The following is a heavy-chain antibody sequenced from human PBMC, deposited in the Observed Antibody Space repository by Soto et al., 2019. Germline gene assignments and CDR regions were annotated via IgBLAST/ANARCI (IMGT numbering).Heavy chain of an antibody. D-gene: IGHD3-3*01. V-gene: IGHV1-46*01. CDR1: GYTFTNYF. Sequence: QVQLVQSGAEVKKPGASVKVACKTSGYTFTNYFVHWVRQAPGQGLEWMGTINPGNRITNYALKFQGRVAVTRDTSTNTVYLELSSLTSEDTAVYSCARDPNYYDFWASSYYYHGMDVWGQGTSVTVSS. CDR3: ARDPNYYDFWASSYYYHGMDV. J-gene: IGHJ6*02. CDR2: INPGNRIT.